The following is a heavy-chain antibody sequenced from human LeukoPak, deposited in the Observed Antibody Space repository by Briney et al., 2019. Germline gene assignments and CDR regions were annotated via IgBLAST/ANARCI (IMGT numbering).Heavy chain of an antibody. D-gene: IGHD2/OR15-2a*01. CDR3: ARDLPQQTAFWYYYYYMDV. J-gene: IGHJ6*03. CDR1: GFTFSDYY. CDR2: ISSSGSTI. V-gene: IGHV3-11*01. Sequence: NPGGSLRLSCAASGFTFSDYYMSWIRQAPGKGLEWVSYISSSGSTIYYADSVMGRFTISRDNAKNSLYLQMNSLGAEDTAVYYCARDLPQQTAFWYYYYYMDVWGKGTTVTVSS.